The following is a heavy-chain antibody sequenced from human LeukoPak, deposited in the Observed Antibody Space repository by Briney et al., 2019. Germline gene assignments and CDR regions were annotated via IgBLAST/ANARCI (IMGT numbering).Heavy chain of an antibody. J-gene: IGHJ5*02. Sequence: KPSETLSLTCTVSGGSISSYYWSWIRQPAGKGLEWIGRIYTSGSTNYNPSLKSRVTISVDTSKNQFSLKLSSVTAADTAVYYCARGCNGGKDRYNWFDPWGQGTLVTVSS. D-gene: IGHD4-23*01. CDR1: GGSISSYY. CDR3: ARGCNGGKDRYNWFDP. V-gene: IGHV4-4*07. CDR2: IYTSGST.